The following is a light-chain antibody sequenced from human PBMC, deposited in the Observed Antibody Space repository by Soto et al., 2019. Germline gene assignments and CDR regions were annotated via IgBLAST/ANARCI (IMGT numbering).Light chain of an antibody. CDR2: GAS. CDR1: QSVSSSY. CDR3: QQYGSSPYT. V-gene: IGKV3-20*01. Sequence: EIVLTQSPGTLSLSPGGRATLSCRASQSVSSSYLAWYQQKPGQAPRLLIYGASSRATGIPDRFSGSGSGTDFTLTISRLEPEDFAVYYCQQYGSSPYTFGQGTKQQIK. J-gene: IGKJ2*01.